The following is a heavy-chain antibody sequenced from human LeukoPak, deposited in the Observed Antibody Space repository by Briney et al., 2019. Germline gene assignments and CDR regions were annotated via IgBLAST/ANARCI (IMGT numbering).Heavy chain of an antibody. J-gene: IGHJ4*02. D-gene: IGHD6-19*01. CDR2: ISGSGGST. CDR1: GFTFSSYA. V-gene: IGHV3-23*01. Sequence: PGGSLRLSCAASGFTFSSYAMSWVRQAPGKGLEWLSAISGSGGSTYYADSAKGRFTISRDNSKNTLYLRMNSLRVEDTAIYYCAKLTRQWLVPPLDYWGQGTLVTVSS. CDR3: AKLTRQWLVPPLDY.